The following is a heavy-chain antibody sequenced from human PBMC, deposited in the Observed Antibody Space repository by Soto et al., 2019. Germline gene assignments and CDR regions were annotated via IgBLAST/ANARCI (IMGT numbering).Heavy chain of an antibody. CDR1: GFTFSSYS. J-gene: IGHJ3*02. D-gene: IGHD1-26*01. V-gene: IGHV3-21*01. Sequence: PGGSLRLSCAASGFTFSSYSMNWVRQAPGKGLEWVSSISSSSSYIYYADSVKGRFTISRDNAKNSLYLQMNSLRAEDTAVYYCARAKRSHTSAFDIWGQGTMVTV. CDR2: ISSSSSYI. CDR3: ARAKRSHTSAFDI.